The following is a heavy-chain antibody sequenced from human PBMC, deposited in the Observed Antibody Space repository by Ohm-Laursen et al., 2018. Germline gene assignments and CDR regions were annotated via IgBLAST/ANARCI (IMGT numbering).Heavy chain of an antibody. V-gene: IGHV4-59*08. CDR3: ARHMGRDYFDY. J-gene: IGHJ4*02. D-gene: IGHD3-16*01. CDR2: IYYSGST. CDR1: GGSISSYY. Sequence: SETLSLTCTVSGGSISSYYWSWIRQPPGKGLEWIGYIYYSGSTNYNPSLKSRVTISVDTSKNQFSLKLSSVTAADTAVYYCARHMGRDYFDYWGQGTLVTVS.